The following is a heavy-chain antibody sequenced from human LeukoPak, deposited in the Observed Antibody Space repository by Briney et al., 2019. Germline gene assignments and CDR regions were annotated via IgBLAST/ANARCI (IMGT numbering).Heavy chain of an antibody. J-gene: IGHJ4*02. CDR2: ISGSGGST. CDR1: GFTVSSNY. V-gene: IGHV3-23*01. CDR3: AKGSGIDY. D-gene: IGHD3-10*01. Sequence: GGSLRLSCAASGFTVSSNYMSWVRQAPGKGLEWVSTISGSGGSTYYADSVKGRFTISRDNSKNTLYLQMKSLRAEDTAVYYCAKGSGIDYWGQGTLVTVSS.